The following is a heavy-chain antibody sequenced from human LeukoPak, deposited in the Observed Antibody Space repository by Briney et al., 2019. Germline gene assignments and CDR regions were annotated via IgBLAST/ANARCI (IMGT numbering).Heavy chain of an antibody. CDR1: GFTFSSYG. V-gene: IGHV3-33*06. D-gene: IGHD6-13*01. CDR2: IWYDGSNK. J-gene: IGHJ4*02. CDR3: AKDPIFVSSSRLLDY. Sequence: GGSLRLSCAASGFTFSSYGMHWVRQAPGKGLEWVAVIWYDGSNKYYADSVKGRFTISRDNSKNTLYLQMNSLRAEDTAVYYCAKDPIFVSSSRLLDYWGQGTLVTVSS.